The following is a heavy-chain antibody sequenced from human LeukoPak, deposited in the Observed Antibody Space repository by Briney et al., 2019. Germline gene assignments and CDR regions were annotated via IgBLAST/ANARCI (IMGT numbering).Heavy chain of an antibody. CDR1: GYTLTGLS. CDR2: FDPEDGET. CDR3: ATGDTAMEPFDY. D-gene: IGHD5-18*01. V-gene: IGHV1-24*01. J-gene: IGHJ4*02. Sequence: ASVKVSCKVSGYTLTGLSMHWVRQAPGKGLEWMGGFDPEDGETIYAQKFQGRVTMTEDTSTDTAYMELSSLRSEDTAVYYCATGDTAMEPFDYWGQGTLVTVSS.